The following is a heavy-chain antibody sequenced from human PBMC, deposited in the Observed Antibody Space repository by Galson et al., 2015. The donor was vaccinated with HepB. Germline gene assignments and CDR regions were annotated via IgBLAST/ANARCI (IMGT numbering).Heavy chain of an antibody. CDR2: IYWNDDK. V-gene: IGHV2-5*01. D-gene: IGHD6-19*01. CDR1: GFSLSTSGVG. J-gene: IGHJ4*02. Sequence: PALVKPTQTLTLTCTFSGFSLSTSGVGVGWIRQPPGKALEWLALIYWNDDKRYSPSLKSRLTITKDTSKNQVVLTMTNMDPVDTATYYCAHIPGGYGYFDYWGQGTLVTVSS. CDR3: AHIPGGYGYFDY.